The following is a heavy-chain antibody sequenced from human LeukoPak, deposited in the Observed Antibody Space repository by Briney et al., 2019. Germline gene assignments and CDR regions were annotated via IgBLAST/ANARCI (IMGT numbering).Heavy chain of an antibody. CDR3: ARQWPYYFDY. J-gene: IGHJ4*02. CDR2: INHSGST. V-gene: IGHV4-34*01. CDR1: GGSFSGYY. Sequence: PSETLSLTCAVYGGSFSGYYWSWIRQPPGKGLEWIGEINHSGSTNYNPSLKSRVIISVDTSKNQFSLKLSSVTAADTAVYYCARQWPYYFDYWGQGTLVTVSS. D-gene: IGHD6-19*01.